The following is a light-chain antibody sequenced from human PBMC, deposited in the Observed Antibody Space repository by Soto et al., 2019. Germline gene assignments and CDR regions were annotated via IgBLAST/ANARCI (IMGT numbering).Light chain of an antibody. CDR3: CSYAGSYTYV. CDR2: EGF. V-gene: IGLV2-23*01. Sequence: QSVLTQPASVSGSPGQSIAISCTGTSSDVGSGNVVSWYQHYPGKAPQLMIYEGFKRPSGVPDRFSGSKSGNTASLTISGLQAEDEADYYCCSYAGSYTYVFGTGTKVTVL. CDR1: SSDVGSGNV. J-gene: IGLJ1*01.